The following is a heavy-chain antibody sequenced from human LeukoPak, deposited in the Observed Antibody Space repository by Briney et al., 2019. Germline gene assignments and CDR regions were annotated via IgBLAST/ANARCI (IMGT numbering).Heavy chain of an antibody. CDR1: GFTFSNAW. V-gene: IGHV3-15*01. J-gene: IGHJ3*02. CDR2: IKSKTDGGTT. Sequence: GGSLRLSCAASGFTFSNAWMSWVRQAPGKGLEWVGRIKSKTDGGTTDYAAPVKGRFTISRDDSKNTLYLQMNSLKTEDTAVYYCTTPGGDGYIGAFYIWGQGTMVTVSS. D-gene: IGHD5-24*01. CDR3: TTPGGDGYIGAFYI.